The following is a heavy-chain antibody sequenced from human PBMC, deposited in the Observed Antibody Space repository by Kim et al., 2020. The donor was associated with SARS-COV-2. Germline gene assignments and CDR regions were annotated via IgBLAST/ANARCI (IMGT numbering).Heavy chain of an antibody. J-gene: IGHJ5*02. V-gene: IGHV4-34*01. D-gene: IGHD2-2*01. Sequence: KSRVTISVDTSKNQFSLKLSSVTAADTAVYYCARGKEYQLLRTKNGWFDPWGQGTLVTVSS. CDR3: ARGKEYQLLRTKNGWFDP.